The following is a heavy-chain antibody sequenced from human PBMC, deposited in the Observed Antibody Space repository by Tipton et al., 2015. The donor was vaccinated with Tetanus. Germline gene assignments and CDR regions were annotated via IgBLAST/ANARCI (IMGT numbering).Heavy chain of an antibody. Sequence: SLRLSCAVSGGSISSSNWWSWVRQPPGKGLEWIGEIYHSGSTNYNPSLKSRVTISVDKSKNQFSLKLSSVTAADTAVYYCARDLDGGGGFNYWGQGTLVTVSS. CDR2: IYHSGST. V-gene: IGHV4-4*02. CDR3: ARDLDGGGGFNY. J-gene: IGHJ4*02. CDR1: GGSISSSNW. D-gene: IGHD5-12*01.